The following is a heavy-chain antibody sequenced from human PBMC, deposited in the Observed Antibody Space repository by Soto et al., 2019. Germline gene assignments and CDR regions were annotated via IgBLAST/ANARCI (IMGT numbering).Heavy chain of an antibody. Sequence: QVQLVESGGGLVKTSGSLRIACAASGFTFSDYYMSWARQAPGKGLEWVSYISSSGNTIYYADSVKGRFTISRDNAKNSVSLQMNSLRAEDTALYLCAKMSSENYYDPVFSWGQGTLVTVSS. CDR1: GFTFSDYY. J-gene: IGHJ4*02. CDR2: ISSSGNTI. D-gene: IGHD3-22*01. CDR3: AKMSSENYYDPVFS. V-gene: IGHV3-11*01.